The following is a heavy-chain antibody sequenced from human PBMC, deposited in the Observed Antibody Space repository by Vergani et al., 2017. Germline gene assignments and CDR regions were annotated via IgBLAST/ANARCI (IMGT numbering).Heavy chain of an antibody. Sequence: QVQLQESGPGLVKPSETLSLTCTVSGGSISSYYWSWIRQPPGKGLEWIGYIYYSGSTNYNPSLKSRVTISVDTSKNQFSLKLSSVTAADTAVYYCARGKVLAARRAKPVVFDYWGQGTLVTVSS. CDR3: ARGKVLAARRAKPVVFDY. CDR2: IYYSGST. V-gene: IGHV4-59*01. CDR1: GGSISSYY. J-gene: IGHJ4*02. D-gene: IGHD6-6*01.